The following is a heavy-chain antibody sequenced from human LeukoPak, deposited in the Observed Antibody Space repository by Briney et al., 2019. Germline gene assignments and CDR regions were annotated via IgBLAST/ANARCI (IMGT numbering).Heavy chain of an antibody. D-gene: IGHD6-13*01. Sequence: SQTLSLTCTVSGGSISSGGYYWSWIRQHPGKGLEWIGYIYYSGSTNYNPSLKSRVTISVDTPKNQFSLKLSSVTAADTAVYYCARDGPYSSSWPLYYYYGMDVWGQGTTVTVSS. V-gene: IGHV4-31*03. J-gene: IGHJ6*02. CDR3: ARDGPYSSSWPLYYYYGMDV. CDR1: GGSISSGGYY. CDR2: IYYSGST.